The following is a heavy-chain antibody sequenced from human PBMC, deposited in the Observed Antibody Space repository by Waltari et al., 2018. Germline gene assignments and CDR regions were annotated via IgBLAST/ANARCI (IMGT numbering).Heavy chain of an antibody. D-gene: IGHD1-1*01. J-gene: IGHJ4*02. V-gene: IGHV3-7*01. Sequence: EVHLVQSGGGLIQPGGSLRLSCGVSGFTFNTYWMTWVRQAPGKGLEWVANINQDGRDKNYVDSVEGRFTISRDNAQNSVYLQMNSLRAEDTAVYYCARDVPNGYFDYWGSGTLVTVSS. CDR1: GFTFNTYW. CDR3: ARDVPNGYFDY. CDR2: INQDGRDK.